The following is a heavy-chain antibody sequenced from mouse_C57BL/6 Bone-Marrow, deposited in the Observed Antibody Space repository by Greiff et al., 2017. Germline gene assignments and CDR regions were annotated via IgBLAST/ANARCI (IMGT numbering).Heavy chain of an antibody. CDR2: IHPNSGST. CDR3: ARWKITRAMDY. Sequence: QVQLQQPGAELVKPGASVKLSCKASGYTFTSYWMHWVKQRPGQGLEWIGMIHPNSGSTNYNEKFKSKATLTVDKSSSTAYMQLSSLTAEDSAVYYCARWKITRAMDYWGQGTSVTVSS. D-gene: IGHD2-4*01. J-gene: IGHJ4*01. V-gene: IGHV1-64*01. CDR1: GYTFTSYW.